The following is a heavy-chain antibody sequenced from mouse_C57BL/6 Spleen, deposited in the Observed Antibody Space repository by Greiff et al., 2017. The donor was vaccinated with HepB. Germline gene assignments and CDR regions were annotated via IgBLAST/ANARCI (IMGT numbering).Heavy chain of an antibody. CDR1: GYTFTSYW. CDR3: AGGEGATVVATDYYAMDY. CDR2: IDPSDSET. Sequence: VQLQQPGAELVRPGSSVKLSCKASGYTFTSYWMHWVKQRPIQGLEWIGNIDPSDSETHYNQKFKDKATLTVDKSSSTAYMQLSSLTSENSAVYYCAGGEGATVVATDYYAMDYWGQGTSVTVSS. J-gene: IGHJ4*01. V-gene: IGHV1-52*01. D-gene: IGHD1-1*01.